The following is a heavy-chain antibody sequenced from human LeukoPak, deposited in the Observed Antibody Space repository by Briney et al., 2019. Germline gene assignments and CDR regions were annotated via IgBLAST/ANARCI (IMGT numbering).Heavy chain of an antibody. CDR1: GGSISGYY. CDR3: ATQLYSSSWPPEGFDP. Sequence: SETLSLTCAVSGGSISGYYWTWIRQPPGKRLEWVGYIYSSGSTNYNPSLQSRLTMSVDTSKNQFSLKLTSVTAADTAVYYCATQLYSSSWPPEGFDPWGQGTLVTVSS. V-gene: IGHV4-59*08. J-gene: IGHJ5*02. D-gene: IGHD6-13*01. CDR2: IYSSGST.